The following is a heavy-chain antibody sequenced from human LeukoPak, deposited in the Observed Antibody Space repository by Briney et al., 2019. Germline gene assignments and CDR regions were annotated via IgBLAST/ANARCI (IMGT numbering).Heavy chain of an antibody. D-gene: IGHD2-2*01. Sequence: VASVKVSCKASGYTFTSYYMHWVRQAPGQGLEWMGIINPSGGSTSYAQKFQGRVTMTRDTSTSTVYMELSSLRSEDTAVYYCARVSVPAARVLAAEYFQHWGQGTLVTVSS. J-gene: IGHJ1*01. V-gene: IGHV1-46*01. CDR2: INPSGGST. CDR3: ARVSVPAARVLAAEYFQH. CDR1: GYTFTSYY.